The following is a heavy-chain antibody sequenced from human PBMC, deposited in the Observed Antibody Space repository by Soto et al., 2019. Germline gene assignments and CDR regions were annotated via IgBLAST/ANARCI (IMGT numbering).Heavy chain of an antibody. CDR1: GFTFSTYG. Sequence: QVQLVESGGGVVQPGRSLRLSCAASGFTFSTYGMHWVRQAPGKGLEWVAIISYDGSNKYYADSVKGRFNISRDHSKNTMYLQMNSLRGEDTSVYYCAKDVSGDYDYFDYWGQGTLVTVSS. D-gene: IGHD4-17*01. J-gene: IGHJ4*02. CDR3: AKDVSGDYDYFDY. CDR2: ISYDGSNK. V-gene: IGHV3-30*18.